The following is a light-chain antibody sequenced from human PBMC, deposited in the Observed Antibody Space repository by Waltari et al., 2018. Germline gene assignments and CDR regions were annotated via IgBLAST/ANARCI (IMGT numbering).Light chain of an antibody. CDR1: SSYVGGYKY. CDR2: EVN. V-gene: IGLV2-14*01. CDR3: DSYTSTSSLPYV. Sequence: QSALTQPASVSGSPGQSIPISCIGTSSYVGGYKYVSWYQQYPGKAPKLIIYEVNNRPSGVSNRFSGSKSGNTASLTISGLQPEDEAAYFCDSYTSTSSLPYVFGTGTKVTVL. J-gene: IGLJ1*01.